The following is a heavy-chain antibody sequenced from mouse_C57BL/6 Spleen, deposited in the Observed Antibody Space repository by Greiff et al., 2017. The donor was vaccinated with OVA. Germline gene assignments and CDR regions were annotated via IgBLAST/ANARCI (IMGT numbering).Heavy chain of an antibody. CDR3: ASGSSYDWFAY. CDR2: IDPSDSET. CDR1: GYTFTSYW. V-gene: IGHV1-52*01. D-gene: IGHD1-1*01. J-gene: IGHJ3*01. Sequence: QVQLQQPGAELVRPGSSVKLSCKASGYTFTSYWMHWVKQRPIQGLEWIGNIDPSDSETHYNQKFKDKATLTVDKSSSTAYMQHSSLTSEDAAVYYCASGSSYDWFAYWGQGTLVTVSA.